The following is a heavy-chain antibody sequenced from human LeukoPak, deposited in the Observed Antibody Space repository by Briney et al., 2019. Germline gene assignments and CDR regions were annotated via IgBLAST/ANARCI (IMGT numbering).Heavy chain of an antibody. V-gene: IGHV3-74*01. Sequence: GASLKLSCTASGYTFTNYGMHWVRQAPGKGLEWVGRINEYGTTITYAHSVQGRFTISRENARNTLFLQMNSLTPEDTAVYYCVRDLILVWTPGDDFDHWGQGTLVTVSS. CDR2: INEYGTTI. CDR3: VRDLILVWTPGDDFDH. CDR1: GYTFTNYG. J-gene: IGHJ4*02. D-gene: IGHD3-16*01.